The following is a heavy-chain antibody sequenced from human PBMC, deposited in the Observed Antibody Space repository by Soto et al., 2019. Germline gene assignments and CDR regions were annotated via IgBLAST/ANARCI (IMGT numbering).Heavy chain of an antibody. J-gene: IGHJ3*02. Sequence: ASVKVSCKASGYTFTGDYMHWVRQAPGQELEWMGWINPNSGGTNYAQKFQGWVTMTRDTSISTAYMELSRLRSDDTAVYYCARDLCTNGVCYTYAFDIWGQGTMVTVSS. D-gene: IGHD2-8*01. CDR3: ARDLCTNGVCYTYAFDI. CDR1: GYTFTGDY. V-gene: IGHV1-2*04. CDR2: INPNSGGT.